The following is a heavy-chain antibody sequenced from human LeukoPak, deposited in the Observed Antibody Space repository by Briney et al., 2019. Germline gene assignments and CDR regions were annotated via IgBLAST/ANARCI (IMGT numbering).Heavy chain of an antibody. V-gene: IGHV3-23*01. CDR1: GFTFNTYA. D-gene: IGHD2-2*01. J-gene: IGHJ4*02. CDR2: ISASGIGT. CDR3: AKYQGTSYFDY. Sequence: PGGSLRLSCAASGFTFNTYALAWVRQAPGKGLEWVSSISASGIGTYYADSVKGRFTISRDNSKNMLYFQMNNLRAEGTAVYYCAKYQGTSYFDYWGQGTLVTVSS.